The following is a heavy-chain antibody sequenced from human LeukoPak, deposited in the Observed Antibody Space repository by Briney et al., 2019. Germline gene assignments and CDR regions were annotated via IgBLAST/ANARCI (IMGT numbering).Heavy chain of an antibody. J-gene: IGHJ5*02. CDR3: ARDYYGSGRYHYWFDP. CDR1: GGSISSYY. Sequence: PSETLSLTCTVSGGSISSYYWSWIRQPPGKGLEWIGYIYYSGSTNYNPSLKSRVTISVDTSKNQFSLKLSSVTAADTAVYYCARDYYGSGRYHYWFDPWGQGTLVTVSS. V-gene: IGHV4-59*01. D-gene: IGHD3-10*01. CDR2: IYYSGST.